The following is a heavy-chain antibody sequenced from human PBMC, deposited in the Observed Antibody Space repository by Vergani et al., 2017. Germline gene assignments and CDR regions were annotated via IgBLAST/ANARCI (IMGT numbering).Heavy chain of an antibody. D-gene: IGHD3-22*01. CDR1: GGSISSYY. CDR2: IYYSGST. CDR3: AGGELEYYYXSSGYYSGPGYFDY. V-gene: IGHV4-59*01. Sequence: QVQLQESGPGLVKPSETLTLTCTVSGGSISSYYWSWIRQPPGKGLEWIGYIYYSGSTNYNPSLKSRVTISVDTSKNQFSLKLSSVTAADTAVYYCAGGELEYYYXSSGYYSGPGYFDYWGQGTLVTVSS. J-gene: IGHJ4*02.